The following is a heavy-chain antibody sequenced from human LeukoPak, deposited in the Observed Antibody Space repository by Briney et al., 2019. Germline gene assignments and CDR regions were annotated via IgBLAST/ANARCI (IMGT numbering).Heavy chain of an antibody. CDR2: IYYSGST. V-gene: IGHV4-61*01. J-gene: IGHJ4*02. D-gene: IGHD3-3*01. Sequence: SETLSLTCTVSGGSVSSGSYYWSWIRQPPGKGLEWIGYIYYSGSTNYNPSLKSRVTISVDTSKNQFSLKLSSVTAADTAVYYCARRRVGIFGAFFDYWGQRSLVTVSS. CDR1: GGSVSSGSYY. CDR3: ARRRVGIFGAFFDY.